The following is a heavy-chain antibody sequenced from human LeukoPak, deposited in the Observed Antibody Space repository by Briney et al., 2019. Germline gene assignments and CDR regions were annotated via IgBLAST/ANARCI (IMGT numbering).Heavy chain of an antibody. V-gene: IGHV4-34*01. Sequence: SETLSLTCAVYGGSFSGYYWSWIRQPPGKGLEWIGEINHSGSTNYNPSLKSQVTISVDTSKNQFSLKLSSVTAADTAVYYCARLYYYDSDAFDIWGQGTMVTVSS. J-gene: IGHJ3*02. CDR1: GGSFSGYY. CDR2: INHSGST. CDR3: ARLYYYDSDAFDI. D-gene: IGHD3-22*01.